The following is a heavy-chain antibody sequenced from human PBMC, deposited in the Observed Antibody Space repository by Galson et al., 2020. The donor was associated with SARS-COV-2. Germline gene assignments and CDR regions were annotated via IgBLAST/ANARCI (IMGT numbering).Heavy chain of an antibody. J-gene: IGHJ4*02. CDR1: GFTLSTYA. CDR2: ICGSGDPT. D-gene: IGHD6-13*01. CDR3: ATRRGAAAGDF. V-gene: IGHV3-23*01. Sequence: GESLKIPCAAPGFTLSTYAMGRFRQAPGKGLEWVSAICGSGDPTYYADSLKGRFTISRDNSKSTLYLQMNSLRAEDTAVYYCATRRGAAAGDFWGQGTLVTVSP.